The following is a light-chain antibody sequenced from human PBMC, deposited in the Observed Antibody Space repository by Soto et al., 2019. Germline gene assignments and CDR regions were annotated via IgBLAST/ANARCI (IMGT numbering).Light chain of an antibody. CDR2: DAS. Sequence: IQMTQSPSTLSASVVDRVTITCRASESISRWLAWYQQKPGKAPKALIYDASSLKSGVPSRFSGGGSGTDFTLTISSLQPDDFATYYCQQYITYPTFGQGTRLEIK. V-gene: IGKV1-5*01. CDR1: ESISRW. J-gene: IGKJ5*01. CDR3: QQYITYPT.